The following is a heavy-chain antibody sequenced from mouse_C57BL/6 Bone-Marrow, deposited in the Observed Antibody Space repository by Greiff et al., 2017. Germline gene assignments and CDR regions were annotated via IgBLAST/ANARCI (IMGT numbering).Heavy chain of an antibody. V-gene: IGHV1-15*01. CDR3: TKTLAYYSNYLAWFAY. Sequence: QVQLQQSGAELVRPGASVTLSCKASGYTFTDYEMHWVKQTPVHGLEWIGAIDPETGGTAYNQKVKGKAILTADKSSSTAYMELRSLTSEDSSVYSCTKTLAYYSNYLAWFAYWGQGTLVTVSA. CDR2: IDPETGGT. D-gene: IGHD2-5*01. J-gene: IGHJ3*01. CDR1: GYTFTDYE.